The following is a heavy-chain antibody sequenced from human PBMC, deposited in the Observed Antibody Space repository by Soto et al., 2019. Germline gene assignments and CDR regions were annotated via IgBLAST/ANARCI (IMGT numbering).Heavy chain of an antibody. V-gene: IGHV1-69*06. D-gene: IGHD6-19*01. Sequence: SVKVSFKASGGTFSSYAISWVRQAPGQGLEWMGGIIPIFGTANYAQKFQGRVTITADKSTSTAYMELSSLRSEDTAVYYCARGVNVGIAVAGLDYWGQGTLVTVSS. J-gene: IGHJ4*02. CDR1: GGTFSSYA. CDR2: IIPIFGTA. CDR3: ARGVNVGIAVAGLDY.